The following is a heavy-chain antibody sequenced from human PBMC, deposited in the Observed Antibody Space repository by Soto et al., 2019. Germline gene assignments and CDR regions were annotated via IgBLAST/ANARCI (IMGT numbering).Heavy chain of an antibody. CDR2: ITYDGSNQ. CDR1: GFIFSSYT. Sequence: GSLRLSCAASGFIFSSYTMHWVRQAPGKGLEWVVVITYDGSNQYYADSVKRRFTISRDKSRNMLFLQMNSLRPHDTAVYYCARAPSGSDREVEYWGQGT. V-gene: IGHV3-30*14. CDR3: ARAPSGSDREVEY. J-gene: IGHJ4*02. D-gene: IGHD1-26*01.